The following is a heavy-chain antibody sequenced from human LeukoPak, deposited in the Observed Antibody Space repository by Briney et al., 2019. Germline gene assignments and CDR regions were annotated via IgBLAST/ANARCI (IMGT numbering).Heavy chain of an antibody. J-gene: IGHJ5*02. V-gene: IGHV3-64D*06. Sequence: PGRSLRLSCAASGFTFSRYAMYWVRQAPGKGLEYVSAVSGNGGSTYYADSVKGRFTISRDNSKNTLYLQMSSLRAEDTAVYYCVKAVYYGSGSYPLFDPWGQGTLVTVSS. CDR3: VKAVYYGSGSYPLFDP. CDR1: GFTFSRYA. D-gene: IGHD3-10*01. CDR2: VSGNGGST.